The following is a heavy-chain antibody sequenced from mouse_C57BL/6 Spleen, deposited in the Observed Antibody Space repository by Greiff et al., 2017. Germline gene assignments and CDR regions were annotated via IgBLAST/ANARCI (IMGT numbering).Heavy chain of an antibody. CDR2: IDPSDSYP. J-gene: IGHJ2*01. D-gene: IGHD1-1*01. Sequence: QVQLQQPGAELVRPGTSVTLSCKASGYTFTSYWMHWVKQRPGQGLEWIGVIDPSDSYPNYNQKFKGKATLTVDTSSSTAYMQLSRLTSEDAAVYYCARSRQYYGSSYGDFDYWGQGTTLTVSS. V-gene: IGHV1-59*01. CDR3: ARSRQYYGSSYGDFDY. CDR1: GYTFTSYW.